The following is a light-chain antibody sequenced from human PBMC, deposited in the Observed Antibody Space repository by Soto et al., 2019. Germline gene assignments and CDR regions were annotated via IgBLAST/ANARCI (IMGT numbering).Light chain of an antibody. CDR2: GAS. CDR1: QSVSSN. CDR3: HQNNNWPRT. J-gene: IGKJ1*01. Sequence: EIVMTQSPATLSVSPGERATLSCRASQSVSSNLAWYQQKPGQAPRLLIYGASTRATGIPARFSGSGSGTEFTRTISSLQSEDYAVYYCHQNNNWPRTFAQGTKVEIK. V-gene: IGKV3-15*01.